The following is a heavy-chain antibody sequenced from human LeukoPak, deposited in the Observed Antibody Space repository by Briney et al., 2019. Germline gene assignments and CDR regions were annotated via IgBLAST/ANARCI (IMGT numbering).Heavy chain of an antibody. CDR3: ARGRILGYCSGGSCYDRALLDY. V-gene: IGHV1-2*02. D-gene: IGHD2-15*01. Sequence: ASVKVSCKASGYTFTSYYMHWVRQAPGQGLEWMGWINPNSDGTNYAQKFQGRVTMTRDTSISTAYMELSRLRSDDTAVYYCARGRILGYCSGGSCYDRALLDYWGQGTLVTVSS. CDR2: INPNSDGT. J-gene: IGHJ4*02. CDR1: GYTFTSYY.